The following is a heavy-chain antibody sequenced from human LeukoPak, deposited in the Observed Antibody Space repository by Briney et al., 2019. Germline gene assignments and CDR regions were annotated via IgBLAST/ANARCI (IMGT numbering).Heavy chain of an antibody. J-gene: IGHJ3*02. CDR2: TYYRSRWCY. CDR3: VRGFCEDCPGAFDT. CDR1: GDSFSGNRVA. Sequence: SQTLSLTCAISGDSFSGNRVAWNWLRQSPSRGLEWLGSTYYRSRWCYDYGPSVTGLISINADTSKNQFSLHLNSVTPDDTAVYYCVRGFCEDCPGAFDTWGRGTVVTVSS. V-gene: IGHV6-1*01. D-gene: IGHD2-21*02.